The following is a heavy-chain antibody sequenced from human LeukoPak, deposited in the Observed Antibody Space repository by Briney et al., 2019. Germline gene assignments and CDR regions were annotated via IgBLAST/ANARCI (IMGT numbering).Heavy chain of an antibody. CDR2: IYYSGST. J-gene: IGHJ5*02. CDR1: GGSISSSSYY. V-gene: IGHV4-39*01. Sequence: PSETLSLTCTVSGGSISSSSYYWGWICQPPGKGLEWIGSIYYSGSTYYNPSLKSRVTISVDTSKNQFSLKLSSVTAADTAVYYCARRYLRGLLWFGELNWFDPWGQGTLVTVSS. CDR3: ARRYLRGLLWFGELNWFDP. D-gene: IGHD3-10*01.